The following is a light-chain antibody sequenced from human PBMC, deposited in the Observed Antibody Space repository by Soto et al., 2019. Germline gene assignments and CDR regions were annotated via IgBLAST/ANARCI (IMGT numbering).Light chain of an antibody. CDR2: GAS. CDR1: QSVRSNY. CDR3: PQYASSPLT. V-gene: IGKV3-20*01. J-gene: IGKJ4*01. Sequence: EIVLTQSPGTLSLSSGERATLSCRASQSVRSNYLAWYQQKPGQAPRLLIYGASSRATGIPDRFGGSGSGTDFTLTISRRETEDCAVYYCPQYASSPLTFGGGTKVEIK.